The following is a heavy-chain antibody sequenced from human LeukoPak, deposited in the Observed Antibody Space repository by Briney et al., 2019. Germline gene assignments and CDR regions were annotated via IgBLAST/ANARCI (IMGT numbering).Heavy chain of an antibody. J-gene: IGHJ4*02. V-gene: IGHV3-23*01. CDR3: AKDEYYYDSSGYYRSLLLDY. CDR2: ISGRGGST. CDR1: GFTFSSYG. Sequence: GGSLRLSCAASGFTFSSYGVSGVRQAPGRGWEGVSAISGRGGSTYYADSVRGRFTISRDNSTNTLYLQMNSLRAEDTAVYYCAKDEYYYDSSGYYRSLLLDYWGQGTLVTVSS. D-gene: IGHD3-22*01.